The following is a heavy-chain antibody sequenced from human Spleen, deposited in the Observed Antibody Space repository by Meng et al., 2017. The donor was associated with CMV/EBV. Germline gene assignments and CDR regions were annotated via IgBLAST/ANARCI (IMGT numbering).Heavy chain of an antibody. Sequence: GESLKISCAASGFTFSTYNTHWVRQAPGKGLEWVSSIGASGGGTYYADSVKGRFTISRDNSKSTLHLQMNSLRAEDTAVYYCAKGRDTAMVYDAFDIWGQGTMVTVSS. CDR1: GFTFSTYN. CDR3: AKGRDTAMVYDAFDI. D-gene: IGHD5-18*01. CDR2: IGASGGGT. V-gene: IGHV3-23*01. J-gene: IGHJ3*02.